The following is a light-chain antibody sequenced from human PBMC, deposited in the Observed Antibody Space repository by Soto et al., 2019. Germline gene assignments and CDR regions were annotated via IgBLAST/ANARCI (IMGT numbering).Light chain of an antibody. Sequence: QPVLTQSSSASAYLGSSVKLTCTLSSGHSSYIIAWHQQQPGKAPRYLMKLEGSGSYNKGSGVPDRFSGSSSGADRYLTISNLQFEDEADYYCETWDSNSWVFGGGTQLTV. J-gene: IGLJ3*02. CDR2: LEGSGSY. V-gene: IGLV4-60*02. CDR3: ETWDSNSWV. CDR1: SGHSSYI.